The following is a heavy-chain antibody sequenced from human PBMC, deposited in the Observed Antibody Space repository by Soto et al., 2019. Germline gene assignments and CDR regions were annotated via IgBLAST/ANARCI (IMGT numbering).Heavy chain of an antibody. CDR2: IDPSGGDT. J-gene: IGHJ4*02. CDR3: AKRRGVGLTRSSFDY. CDR1: GYTFNRHY. D-gene: IGHD1-26*01. Sequence: QVQLVQSGAEVRKPGASVKVSCKASGYTFNRHYIQWVRQAPGQGLEWMGMIDPSGGDTNYAKKFQGRVPLTSDTSTSTVYMALSSLRSEDTAVYYCAKRRGVGLTRSSFDYWGPGTLVIVSS. V-gene: IGHV1-46*02.